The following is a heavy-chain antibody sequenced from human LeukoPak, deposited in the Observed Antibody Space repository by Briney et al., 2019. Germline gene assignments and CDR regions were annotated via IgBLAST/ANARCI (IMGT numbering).Heavy chain of an antibody. Sequence: SETLSLTCTVSGGSFSGYYWSWIRQPPGKGLEWIGEINHSVSTNYNPSLKSRVTISVDTSKNQFSLKLSSVTAADTAVYYCASVRSVRYSSGDIDYWGQGTLVTVSS. CDR2: INHSVST. CDR1: GGSFSGYY. CDR3: ASVRSVRYSSGDIDY. D-gene: IGHD6-19*01. V-gene: IGHV4-34*01. J-gene: IGHJ4*02.